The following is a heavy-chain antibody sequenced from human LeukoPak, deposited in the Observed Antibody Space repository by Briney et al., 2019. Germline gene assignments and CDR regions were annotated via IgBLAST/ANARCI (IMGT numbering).Heavy chain of an antibody. Sequence: GGSLRLSCAASGFTFSDYYMSWIRQAPGKGLEWVSYISSSGSSIYHADSVKGRFTISRDNAKNSLYLQMNSLRAEDTAVYYCARGIVAAATYHHYYYMDVWGKGTTVTVSS. CDR2: ISSSGSSI. D-gene: IGHD2-2*01. J-gene: IGHJ6*03. CDR3: ARGIVAAATYHHYYYMDV. V-gene: IGHV3-11*04. CDR1: GFTFSDYY.